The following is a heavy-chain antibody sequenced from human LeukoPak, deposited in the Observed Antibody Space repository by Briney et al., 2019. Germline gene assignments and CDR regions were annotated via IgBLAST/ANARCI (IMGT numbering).Heavy chain of an antibody. J-gene: IGHJ3*02. CDR2: IYYSGST. V-gene: IGHV4-31*03. Sequence: SQTLSLTCTVSGGSISSGGYYWSWIRQHPGTGLEWLGSIYYSGSTYYNPSLKSRVTVSVDTSKNQFSLKLSSVTAADTAVYYCARHIWSTVTTYVAFDIWGQGTMVTVSS. CDR3: ARHIWSTVTTYVAFDI. CDR1: GGSISSGGYY. D-gene: IGHD4-17*01.